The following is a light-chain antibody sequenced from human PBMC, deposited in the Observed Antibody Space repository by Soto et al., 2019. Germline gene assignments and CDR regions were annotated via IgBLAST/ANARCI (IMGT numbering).Light chain of an antibody. CDR3: QQRSNWPLMYT. Sequence: EIVLTQSPATLSLSPGERATLSCRASQSVSSYLAWYQQKPGQAPRLLIYDASNRATGIPARFSGSGSGTDFTLTLSSLEPEDFAVHYCQQRSNWPLMYTFGQGTKLEIK. CDR2: DAS. V-gene: IGKV3-11*01. CDR1: QSVSSY. J-gene: IGKJ2*01.